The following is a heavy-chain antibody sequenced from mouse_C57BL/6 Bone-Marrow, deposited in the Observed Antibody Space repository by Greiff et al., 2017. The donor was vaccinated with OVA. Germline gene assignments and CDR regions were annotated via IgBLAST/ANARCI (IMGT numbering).Heavy chain of an antibody. V-gene: IGHV3-3*01. D-gene: IGHD1-1*01. CDR2: TFYSGIT. CDR1: GFSFPSYCF. Sequence: EVQVEASGPSLVRPSPSLSLSCTVSGFSFPSYCFWFLIRQFPGYLLEYIGYTFYSGITYYNPSLESRTYITRDTSKNQFSLKLSSVTTEDTATYDCASSLYGSYAMDYWGQGTSVTVSS. J-gene: IGHJ4*01. CDR3: ASSLYGSYAMDY.